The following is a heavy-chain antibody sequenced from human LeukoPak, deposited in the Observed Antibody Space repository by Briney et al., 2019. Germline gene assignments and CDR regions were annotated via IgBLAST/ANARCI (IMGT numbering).Heavy chain of an antibody. CDR2: IYHSGST. V-gene: IGHV4-30-2*01. CDR1: GGSISSGGYS. Sequence: SETLSLTCAVSGGSISSGGYSWSWIRQPPGKGLEWIGYIYHSGSTYYNPSLKSRVTISVDRSKNQFSLKLSSVTAADTAVYYCARGGSSSWYSFDYWGQGTLVTVSS. CDR3: ARGGSSSWYSFDY. J-gene: IGHJ4*02. D-gene: IGHD6-13*01.